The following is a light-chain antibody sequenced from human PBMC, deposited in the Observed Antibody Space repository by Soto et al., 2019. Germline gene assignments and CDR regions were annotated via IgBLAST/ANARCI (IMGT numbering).Light chain of an antibody. Sequence: QSVLTQPPSVSGAPGQRVTISCTGSSSNIGAVYDVHWYQQLPGTAPKLLIYGNSNRPSEVPDRFSGSKSGTSASLAITGLQAEDEADYYGQSYDSSLSVLFGGGTKLTVL. CDR1: SSNIGAVYD. CDR3: QSYDSSLSVL. CDR2: GNS. V-gene: IGLV1-40*01. J-gene: IGLJ2*01.